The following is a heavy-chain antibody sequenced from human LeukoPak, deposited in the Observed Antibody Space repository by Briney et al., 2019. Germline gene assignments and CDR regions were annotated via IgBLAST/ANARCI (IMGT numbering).Heavy chain of an antibody. D-gene: IGHD6-13*01. J-gene: IGHJ3*02. CDR3: ASFHRPYSSSWYSNAFDI. V-gene: IGHV5-10-1*01. Sequence: GESLKISCKGSGYSFTSYWISWVRQMPGKGLEWMGRIDPSDSYTNYSPSFQGHVTILADKSISTAYLQWSSLKASDTAMYYCASFHRPYSSSWYSNAFDIWGQGAMVTVSS. CDR2: IDPSDSYT. CDR1: GYSFTSYW.